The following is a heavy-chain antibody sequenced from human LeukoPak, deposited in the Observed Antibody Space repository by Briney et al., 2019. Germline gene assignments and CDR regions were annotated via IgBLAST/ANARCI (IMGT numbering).Heavy chain of an antibody. CDR2: IYYSGST. D-gene: IGHD6-19*01. V-gene: IGHV4-59*01. Sequence: PSETLSLTCTVSGGSISSYYWSWIRQPPGKGLEWIGYIYYSGSTNYNPSLKSRVTISVDTSKNQFSLKLSSVTTADTAVYYCARDQGWSGWFDPWGQGTLVTASS. J-gene: IGHJ5*02. CDR1: GGSISSYY. CDR3: ARDQGWSGWFDP.